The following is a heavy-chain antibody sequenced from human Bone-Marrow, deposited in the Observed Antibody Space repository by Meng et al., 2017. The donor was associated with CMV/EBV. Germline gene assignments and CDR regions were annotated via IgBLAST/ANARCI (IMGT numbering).Heavy chain of an antibody. Sequence: ASVKVSCKASGYTFTNYDINWVRQATGQGLEWMGWMNPNSGNTGYAQKFQGRGTMTRNTSISTAYMELSSLRCEDAAVYYFARYVTYYYYGMDVWGQGTTVTVSS. CDR3: ARYVTYYYYGMDV. D-gene: IGHD3-16*01. CDR2: MNPNSGNT. J-gene: IGHJ6*02. V-gene: IGHV1-8*01. CDR1: GYTFTNYD.